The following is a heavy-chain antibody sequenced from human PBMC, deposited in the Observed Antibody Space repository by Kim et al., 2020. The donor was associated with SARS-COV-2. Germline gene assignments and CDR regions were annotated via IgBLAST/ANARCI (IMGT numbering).Heavy chain of an antibody. CDR1: GFTFSSYA. J-gene: IGHJ3*02. Sequence: GGSLRLSCAASGFTFSSYAMSWVRQAPGKGLEWVSAISGSGGSTYYADSVKGRFTISRDNSKNTLYLQMNSLRAEDTAVYYCEKVRVEGAPGRVTMVRGVIIRGPPRGAFDIWGQGTMVTVSS. CDR2: ISGSGGST. D-gene: IGHD3-10*01. V-gene: IGHV3-23*01. CDR3: EKVRVEGAPGRVTMVRGVIIRGPPRGAFDI.